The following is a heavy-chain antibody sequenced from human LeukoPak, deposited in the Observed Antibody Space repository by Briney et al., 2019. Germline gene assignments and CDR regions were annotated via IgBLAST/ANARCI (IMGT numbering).Heavy chain of an antibody. V-gene: IGHV1-24*01. CDR1: GYTLTELS. CDR3: ATEGIYGSGSYNFDY. Sequence: ASVKVSCKVSGYTLTELSMHWVRQAPGKGLEWMGGFDPEDGETIYAQKSQGRVAMTEDTSTDTAYMELSSLRSEDTAVYYCATEGIYGSGSYNFDYWGQGTLVTVSS. J-gene: IGHJ4*02. D-gene: IGHD3-10*01. CDR2: FDPEDGET.